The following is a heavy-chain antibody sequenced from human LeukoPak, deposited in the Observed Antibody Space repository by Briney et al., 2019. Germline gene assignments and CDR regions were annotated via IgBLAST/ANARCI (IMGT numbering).Heavy chain of an antibody. CDR3: AKEASRGSSFAYTPIEKPYYLDY. V-gene: IGHV3-30*02. CDR1: GFTFSSSG. CDR2: IQYNGSTT. D-gene: IGHD5-18*01. J-gene: IGHJ4*02. Sequence: GGSLRLSCVASGFTFSSSGMHWVRQAPGKGLEWVAFIQYNGSTTYYADSVKGRFTISRDNSKNTVFLQMYSLRAAYAAAYYCAKEASRGSSFAYTPIEKPYYLDYWGQGTLVTVSS.